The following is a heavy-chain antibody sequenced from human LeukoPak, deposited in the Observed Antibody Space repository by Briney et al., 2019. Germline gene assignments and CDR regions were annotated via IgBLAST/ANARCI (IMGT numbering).Heavy chain of an antibody. D-gene: IGHD2-15*01. CDR2: INPNSGGT. V-gene: IGHV1-2*06. J-gene: IGHJ5*02. CDR3: ARGYCSGGTCYLVENWLDP. Sequence: EASVKVSCKASGYTLPAYYIYWVRQAPGQGLEWMGRINPNSGGTDYAQNFQGRVTMPRDTSISTAYMELSRLRSDDTAVYYCARGYCSGGTCYLVENWLDPWGQGTLVTVSS. CDR1: GYTLPAYY.